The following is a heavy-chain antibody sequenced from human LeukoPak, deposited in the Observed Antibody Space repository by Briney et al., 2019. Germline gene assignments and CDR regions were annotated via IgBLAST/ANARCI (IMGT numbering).Heavy chain of an antibody. D-gene: IGHD6-19*01. J-gene: IGHJ6*02. CDR3: AKDQERWLVIHYYYGMDV. CDR2: ISGSGGST. CDR1: GFTFSSYA. V-gene: IGHV3-23*01. Sequence: GGSLRLSCAASGFTFSSYAMSWVRQAPGKGLEWVSAISGSGGSTYYADSVKGRFTIPRDNSKNTLYLQMNSLRAEDTAVYYCAKDQERWLVIHYYYGMDVWGQGTTVTVSS.